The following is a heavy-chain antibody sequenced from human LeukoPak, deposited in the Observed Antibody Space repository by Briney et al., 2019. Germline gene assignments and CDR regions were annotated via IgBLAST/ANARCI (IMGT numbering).Heavy chain of an antibody. CDR2: ISSSNTI. J-gene: IGHJ6*03. CDR1: GFTFSSYE. CDR3: ARGGILTGYYSHYYYYYMDV. V-gene: IGHV3-48*03. Sequence: GGSLRLSCAASGFTFSSYEMNWVRQAPGKGLEWVSYISSSNTIYYADSVKGRFTISRDNAKNSLYLQMNSLRAEDTAVYYCARGGILTGYYSHYYYYYMDVWGKGTTVTISS. D-gene: IGHD3-9*01.